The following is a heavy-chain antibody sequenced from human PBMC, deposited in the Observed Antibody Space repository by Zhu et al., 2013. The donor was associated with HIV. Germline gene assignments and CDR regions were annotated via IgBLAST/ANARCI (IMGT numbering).Heavy chain of an antibody. V-gene: IGHV1-69*17. Sequence: QVQLVQSGAELKKPGASVKVSCEASGYTFTSYDINWVRQAPGQGLEWMGGISALSGVSSYSQKFRGRVKITADKKTSTAYLEVTSLRSEDTAVYYCATKDTDWEFDIVEDGMDVWGQGTTVTVSS. CDR3: ATKDTDWEFDIVEDGMDV. J-gene: IGHJ6*02. CDR1: GYTFTSYD. CDR2: ISALSGVS. D-gene: IGHD2-15*01.